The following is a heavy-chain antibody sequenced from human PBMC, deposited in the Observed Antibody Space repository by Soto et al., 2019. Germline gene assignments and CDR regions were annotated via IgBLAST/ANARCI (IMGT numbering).Heavy chain of an antibody. CDR1: GGTFSSYA. J-gene: IGHJ6*02. CDR3: ATGGVVVVAARYYYGMDV. V-gene: IGHV1-69*13. Sequence: SVKVSCKASGGTFSSYAISWVRQAPGQGLEWMGGIIPIFGTANYAQKFQGRVTITADESTSTAYMELSSLRSEDTAVYYCATGGVVVVAARYYYGMDVWGQGTTVTVSS. D-gene: IGHD2-15*01. CDR2: IIPIFGTA.